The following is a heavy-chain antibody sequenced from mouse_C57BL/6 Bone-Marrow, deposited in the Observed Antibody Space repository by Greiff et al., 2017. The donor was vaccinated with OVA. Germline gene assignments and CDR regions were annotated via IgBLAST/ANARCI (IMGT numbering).Heavy chain of an antibody. J-gene: IGHJ4*01. CDR3: ARSWGWLLFYAMDY. CDR1: GYTFTSYW. D-gene: IGHD2-3*01. Sequence: VQLQQSGAELVRPGSSVKLSCKASGYTFTSYWMHWVKQRPIQGLEWIGNIDPSDSETHYNQKFKDKATLTVDKSSSTAYMQLSSLTSEDSAVYYCARSWGWLLFYAMDYWGQGTSVTVSS. V-gene: IGHV1-52*01. CDR2: IDPSDSET.